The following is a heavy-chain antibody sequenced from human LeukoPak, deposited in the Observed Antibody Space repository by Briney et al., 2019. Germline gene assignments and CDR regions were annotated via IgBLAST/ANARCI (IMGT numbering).Heavy chain of an antibody. Sequence: GGSLRLSCAASGFTFSGYSMNWVRQGPGKGLEWVSSITSSSSSTYYADSVKGRFTISRDNAKNSLYLHMNSLRAEDTAVYYCAPAGGISTWYFDYWGQGTLGTVSS. CDR2: ITSSSSST. CDR3: APAGGISTWYFDY. J-gene: IGHJ4*02. V-gene: IGHV3-21*01. D-gene: IGHD1-26*01. CDR1: GFTFSGYS.